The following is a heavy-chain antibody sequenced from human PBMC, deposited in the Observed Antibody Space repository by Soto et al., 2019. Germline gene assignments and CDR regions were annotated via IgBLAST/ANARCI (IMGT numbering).Heavy chain of an antibody. Sequence: QVQLVQSGAEVKKPGSSVKVSCKASGGTFSSYAISWVRQAPGQGLEWMGGIIPIFGTANYAQKFQGRVTITADESTSTAYMELSSVRSEDTAVYYCARNPYYYGSGSYSNMDVWGQGTTVTVSS. CDR3: ARNPYYYGSGSYSNMDV. V-gene: IGHV1-69*01. CDR1: GGTFSSYA. CDR2: IIPIFGTA. D-gene: IGHD3-10*01. J-gene: IGHJ6*02.